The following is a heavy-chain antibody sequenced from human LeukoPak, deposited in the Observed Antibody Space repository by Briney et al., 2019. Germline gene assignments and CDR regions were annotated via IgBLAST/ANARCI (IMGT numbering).Heavy chain of an antibody. V-gene: IGHV1-69*05. J-gene: IGHJ4*02. CDR1: GGTFSSYA. CDR3: ARGPPNWGYDY. D-gene: IGHD7-27*01. Sequence: SVKVSCKASGGTFSSYAISWVRQAPGQGLEWMGGIIPIFGTANYAQKFQDRVTMTRNTSISTAYMELSSLRSDDTAVYYCARGPPNWGYDYWGPGTLVTVSS. CDR2: IIPIFGTA.